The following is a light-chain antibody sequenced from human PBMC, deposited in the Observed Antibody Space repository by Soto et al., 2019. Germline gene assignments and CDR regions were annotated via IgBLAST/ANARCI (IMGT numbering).Light chain of an antibody. CDR1: QSISSY. CDR2: AAS. CDR3: QQSYRAPRT. Sequence: DIQMTQSPSSLSASVGDRVTITCRASQSISSYLNWYQQKPGKAPKLLIYAASSLQSGVPSRFSGSGSGTDLTRTISSLQPEDFATYFCQQSYRAPRTFGPGTKVDNK. V-gene: IGKV1-39*01. J-gene: IGKJ3*01.